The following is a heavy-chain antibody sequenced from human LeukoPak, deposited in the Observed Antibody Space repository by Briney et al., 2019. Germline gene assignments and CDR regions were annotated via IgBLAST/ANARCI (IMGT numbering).Heavy chain of an antibody. Sequence: SETLSLTCGVSGDSISSDGHSWSWIRQPPGKGLEWVGYIYHSGAAYHNPSLKSRLALSVDTSNNQFSLTMTSATAADSAVYYCARHVPVIPTTKRYFYMDVWGKGTTVTVSS. D-gene: IGHD4-23*01. V-gene: IGHV4-30-4*07. J-gene: IGHJ6*03. CDR3: ARHVPVIPTTKRYFYMDV. CDR1: GDSISSDGHS. CDR2: IYHSGAA.